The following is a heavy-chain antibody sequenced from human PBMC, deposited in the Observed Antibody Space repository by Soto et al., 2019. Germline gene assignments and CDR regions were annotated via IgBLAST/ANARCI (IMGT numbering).Heavy chain of an antibody. CDR2: INTYNSNT. CDR3: ARLSYNWILGGGFDY. D-gene: IGHD1-20*01. V-gene: IGHV1-18*04. Sequence: QVPLLQSGAAVKKPGASVKVSCKASGYTFTSYGISWVRQAPGQGLEGMGWINTYNSNTNYAQKFQGRATMTTDTSTSTAYRGLRSLRPGDKAVYYCARLSYNWILGGGFDYWGQGPLVTVSS. CDR1: GYTFTSYG. J-gene: IGHJ4*02.